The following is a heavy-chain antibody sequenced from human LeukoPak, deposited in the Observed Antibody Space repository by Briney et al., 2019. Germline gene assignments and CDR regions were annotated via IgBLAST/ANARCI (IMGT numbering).Heavy chain of an antibody. CDR3: ARGKAVAGTMVVWYYYYGMDV. D-gene: IGHD6-19*01. CDR2: INSDGSST. Sequence: GGSLRLSCAASGFTFSSYWMHWVRQAPGKGLVWVPRINSDGSSTSYADSVKGRFTISRDNAKNTLYLQMNSLRAEDTAVYYCARGKAVAGTMVVWYYYYGMDVWGQGTTVTVSS. J-gene: IGHJ6*02. V-gene: IGHV3-74*01. CDR1: GFTFSSYW.